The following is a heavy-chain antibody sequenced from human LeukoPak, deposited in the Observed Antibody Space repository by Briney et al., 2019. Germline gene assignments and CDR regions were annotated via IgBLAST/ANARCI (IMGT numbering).Heavy chain of an antibody. J-gene: IGHJ3*02. CDR1: GFTFGDYA. D-gene: IGHD4-17*01. CDR2: IRSKAYGGTT. V-gene: IGHV3-49*03. CDR3: TRGLLTTVTTRGSAFDI. Sequence: PGGSLRLSCTASGFTFGDYAMSWFRQAPGKGLEWVGFIRSKAYGGTTEYAASVKGRLTISRDDSKSIAYLQMNSLKTEDTAVYYCTRGLLTTVTTRGSAFDIWGQGTMVTVSS.